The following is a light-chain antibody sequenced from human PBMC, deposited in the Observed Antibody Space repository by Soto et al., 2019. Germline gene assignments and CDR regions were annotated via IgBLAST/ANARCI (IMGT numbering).Light chain of an antibody. CDR3: QQYNNWPPWT. CDR1: QRVSRN. Sequence: TPAPAHLSVSSGEKTPPFRQASQRVSRNLAWYQQKPGQAPRLLIYDASTRATGIPDRFSGSGSETEFTLTISSLQSEDYAIYYCQQYNNWPPWTFGQGTKVDIK. J-gene: IGKJ1*01. CDR2: DAS. V-gene: IGKV3-15*01.